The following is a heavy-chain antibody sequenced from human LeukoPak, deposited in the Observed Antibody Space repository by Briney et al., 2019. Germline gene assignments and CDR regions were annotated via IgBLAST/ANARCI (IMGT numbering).Heavy chain of an antibody. J-gene: IGHJ4*02. V-gene: IGHV4-4*02. CDR1: GGSLSSSNW. CDR2: IYHSGST. D-gene: IGHD2-15*01. CDR3: AREGSGNFFDY. Sequence: TSETLSLTCTVSGGSLSSSNWWSWVRQPPGKGLEWIGEIYHSGSTNYNPSLKSRVTISVDKSKNQFSLKLSSVTAADTAVYYCAREGSGNFFDYWGQGTLVTVSS.